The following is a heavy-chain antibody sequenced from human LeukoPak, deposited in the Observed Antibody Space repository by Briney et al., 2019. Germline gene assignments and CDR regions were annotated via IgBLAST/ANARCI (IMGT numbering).Heavy chain of an antibody. CDR2: ISNSEVSSITESGDGT. Sequence: GGSLRLSCGASGFTLENYAINWVRQAPGKGLEWVSAISNSEVSSITESGDGTYHADSVKGRFTISRDSSKNTVSLQMNSLRAEDTAIYFCARVPPRFTMYYMDVWGKGTPVIVSS. CDR3: ARVPPRFTMYYMDV. J-gene: IGHJ6*03. V-gene: IGHV3-23*01. D-gene: IGHD5-24*01. CDR1: GFTLENYA.